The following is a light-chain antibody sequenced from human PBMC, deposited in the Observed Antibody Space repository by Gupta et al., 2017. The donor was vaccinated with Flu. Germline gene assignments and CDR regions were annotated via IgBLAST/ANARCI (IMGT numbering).Light chain of an antibody. CDR1: SSNIGNNY. CDR2: DNN. V-gene: IGLV1-51*01. CDR3: GTWDSSLSAGV. Sequence: GSSSNIGNNYVSWYQQLPGTGPKLLIYDNNKRPSGIPDRFSGSKSGTSATLGITGLQTGDEADYYCGTWDSSLSAGVFGGGSTLT. J-gene: IGLJ2*01.